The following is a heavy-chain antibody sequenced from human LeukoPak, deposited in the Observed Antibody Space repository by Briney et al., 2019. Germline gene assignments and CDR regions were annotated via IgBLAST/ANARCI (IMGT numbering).Heavy chain of an antibody. CDR1: GGSFSVYY. J-gene: IGHJ3*02. D-gene: IGHD1-1*01. CDR2: ISHSGST. V-gene: IGHV4-34*01. CDR3: ARGLLDLDAFDI. Sequence: PSETLSLTCAVYGGSFSVYYWSWIRQPPGKGLEWIGEISHSGSTNYNPSLKSRVTISVDTSKNQFSLKLSSVTAADTAVYYCARGLLDLDAFDIWGQGTMVTVSS.